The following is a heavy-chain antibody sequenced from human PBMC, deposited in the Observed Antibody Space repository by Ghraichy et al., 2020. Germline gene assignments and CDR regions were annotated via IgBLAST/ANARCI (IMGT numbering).Heavy chain of an antibody. V-gene: IGHV4-59*01. CDR2: IYYSGST. CDR1: GGSISSYY. D-gene: IGHD3-9*01. CDR3: ARGGGAWDILTGYYPFSTPYYYYGMDV. Sequence: SETLSLTCTVSGGSISSYYWSWIRQPPGKGLEWIGYIYYSGSTNYNPSLKSRVTISVDTSKNQFSLKLSSVTAADTAVYYCARGGGAWDILTGYYPFSTPYYYYGMDVWGQGTTVTVSS. J-gene: IGHJ6*02.